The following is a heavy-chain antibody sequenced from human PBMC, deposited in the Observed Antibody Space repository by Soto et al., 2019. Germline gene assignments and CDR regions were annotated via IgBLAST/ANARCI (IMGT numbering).Heavy chain of an antibody. CDR1: GFTFSSYA. V-gene: IGHV3-23*01. CDR2: ISGSGGST. CDR3: ARYQLKGMDV. D-gene: IGHD2-2*01. Sequence: EVQLLESGGGLVQPGGSLRLSCAASGFTFSSYAMSWVRQAPGKGLEWVSAISGSGGSTYYADSVKGRFTISRDNSKNTLYRQMNSLRAEDTAVYYGARYQLKGMDVWGQGTTVTVSS. J-gene: IGHJ6*02.